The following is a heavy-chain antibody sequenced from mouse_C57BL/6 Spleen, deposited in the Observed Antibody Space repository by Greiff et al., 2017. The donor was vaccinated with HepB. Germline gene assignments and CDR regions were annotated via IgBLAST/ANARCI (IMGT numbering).Heavy chain of an antibody. J-gene: IGHJ4*01. V-gene: IGHV1-69*01. D-gene: IGHD1-1*01. Sequence: VQLQQPGAELVMPGASVKLSCKASGYTFTSYWMHWVKQRPGQGLEWIGEIDPSDSYTNYNQKFKGKSTLTVDKSSSTAYMQLSSLTSEDSAVYYCALRLYYGSSYEDAMDYWGQGTSVTVSS. CDR1: GYTFTSYW. CDR3: ALRLYYGSSYEDAMDY. CDR2: IDPSDSYT.